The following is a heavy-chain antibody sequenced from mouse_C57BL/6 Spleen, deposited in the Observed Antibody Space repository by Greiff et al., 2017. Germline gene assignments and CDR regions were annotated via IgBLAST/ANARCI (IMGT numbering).Heavy chain of an antibody. D-gene: IGHD2-2*01. J-gene: IGHJ4*01. CDR1: GYTFTSYW. CDR2: IDPSDSYT. V-gene: IGHV1-69*01. Sequence: QVQLQQPGAELVMPGASVKLSCKASGYTFTSYWMHWVKQRPGQGLEWIGEIDPSDSYTNYNQKFKGKSTLTVDKSSSTAYMQLSSLTSEDSAVYYCAREVTTLYYYAMDYWGQGTSVTVSS. CDR3: AREVTTLYYYAMDY.